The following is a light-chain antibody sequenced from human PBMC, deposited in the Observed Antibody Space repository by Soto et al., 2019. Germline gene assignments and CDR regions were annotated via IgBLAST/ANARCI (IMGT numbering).Light chain of an antibody. CDR3: QVWDSSTARV. V-gene: IGLV3-9*01. Sequence: SYELTQPLSVSVALGQTARITCGGNNIGSKNVHWYQQKPGQAPVLVLYRDSNRPSGIPERFSGSNSGNTATLTISRAKAVDEADYYCQVWDSSTARVFGGGTKLTVL. J-gene: IGLJ3*02. CDR1: NIGSKN. CDR2: RDS.